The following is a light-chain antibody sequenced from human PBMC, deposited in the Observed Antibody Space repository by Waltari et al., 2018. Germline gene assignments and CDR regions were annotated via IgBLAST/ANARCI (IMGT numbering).Light chain of an antibody. CDR1: NSNIGSNP. V-gene: IGLV1-44*01. CDR3: AAWDDSLNAYL. J-gene: IGLJ2*01. CDR2: SRS. Sequence: QSVLTQPPSASGTPGQRVTISCSGRNSNIGSNPVHWYQQLPGAAPNLLIYSRSQRPSGVPDRFSGSKSGTSASLAISGLQSEDEADYYCAAWDDSLNAYLFGGGTKLTVL.